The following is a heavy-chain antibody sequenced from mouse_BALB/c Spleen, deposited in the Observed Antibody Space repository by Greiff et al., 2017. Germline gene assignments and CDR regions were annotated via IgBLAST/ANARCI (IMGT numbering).Heavy chain of an antibody. CDR1: GFAFSSYD. Sequence: EVQRVESGGGLVKPGGSLKLSCAASGFAFSSYDMSWVRQTPEKRLEWVAYISSGGGSTYYPDTVKGRFTISRDNAKNTLYLQMSSLKSEDTAMYYCARQNYGFVFAYWGQGTLVTVSA. CDR3: ARQNYGFVFAY. CDR2: ISSGGGST. J-gene: IGHJ3*01. D-gene: IGHD1-2*01. V-gene: IGHV5-12-1*01.